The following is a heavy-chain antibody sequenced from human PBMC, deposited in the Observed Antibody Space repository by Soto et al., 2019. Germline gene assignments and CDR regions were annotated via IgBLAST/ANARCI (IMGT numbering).Heavy chain of an antibody. J-gene: IGHJ4*02. D-gene: IGHD2-15*01. CDR2: ISYDETNK. V-gene: IGHV3-30*18. CDR1: GFTFSTYA. Sequence: QVHLVESGGGVVQPGQSLRLSCAASGFTFSTYAMHWLRQAPGKGLEWVAIISYDETNKFYGDSVKGRFTISRDNSKNTLYLQENSLRPDETAAYYCAKTDPGGRCSGICYPDYWGQGTLVTVSS. CDR3: AKTDPGGRCSGICYPDY.